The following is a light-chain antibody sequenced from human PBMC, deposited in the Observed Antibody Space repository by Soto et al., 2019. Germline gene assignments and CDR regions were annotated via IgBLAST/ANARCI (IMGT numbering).Light chain of an antibody. J-gene: IGLJ3*02. V-gene: IGLV2-23*01. CDR3: CSYAASSALWV. CDR1: NSDVGTYEL. Sequence: QSVLTQPASVSGSPGQSITISCTGTNSDVGTYELVSWYQQHPGRAPKLMIYEGSKRPSGVSNRFSGSKSGDTASLTISGLQADDEANYYCCSYAASSALWVFGGGTKLTVL. CDR2: EGS.